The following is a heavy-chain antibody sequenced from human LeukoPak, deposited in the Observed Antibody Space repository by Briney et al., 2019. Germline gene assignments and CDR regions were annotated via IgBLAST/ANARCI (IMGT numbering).Heavy chain of an antibody. CDR3: ARGLVVVAADWFDP. J-gene: IGHJ5*02. D-gene: IGHD2-15*01. Sequence: KPSETLSLTCTVSGYSISSGYYWGWIRQPPGKGLEWIGSIYHSGSTYYNPSPKSRVTISVDTSKNQFSLKLSSVTAADTAVYYCARGLVVVAADWFDPWGQGTLVTVSS. V-gene: IGHV4-38-2*02. CDR2: IYHSGST. CDR1: GYSISSGYY.